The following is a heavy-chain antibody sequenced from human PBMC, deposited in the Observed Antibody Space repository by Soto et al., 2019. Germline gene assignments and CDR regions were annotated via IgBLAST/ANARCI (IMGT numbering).Heavy chain of an antibody. CDR1: GSTIRSYC. V-gene: IGHV3-30*18. CDR3: AKGILYYYILAAPEGDGIET. J-gene: IGHJ3*02. D-gene: IGHD3-9*01. Sequence: GGSLRPSCAPAGSTIRSYCMHCDRPFPSWGVVWVGVLSYDGSKKYYADSVKGRLSIPRDHSKHTLYLQLTSLRAAGRAVRSCAKGILYYYILAAPEGDGIETWGQGTTVTVSS. CDR2: LSYDGSKK.